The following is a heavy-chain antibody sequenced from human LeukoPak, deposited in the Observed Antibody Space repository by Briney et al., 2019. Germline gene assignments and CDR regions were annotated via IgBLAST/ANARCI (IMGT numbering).Heavy chain of an antibody. CDR1: GYTFTNYF. CDR3: ARDWQEPYDYYGMDV. J-gene: IGHJ6*02. V-gene: IGHV1-3*01. CDR2: INAGNGDT. Sequence: ASVEVSCKTSGYTFTNYFMHWVRQASGQSLEWVGLINAGNGDTKYSQKFQGRVTISRDTSASTAYMKLSSLISEDTAVYYCARDWQEPYDYYGMDVWGQGTTVTVSS.